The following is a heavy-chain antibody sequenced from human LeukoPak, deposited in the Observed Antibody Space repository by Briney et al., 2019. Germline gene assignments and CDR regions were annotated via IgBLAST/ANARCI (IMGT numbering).Heavy chain of an antibody. CDR1: GFTFSSYS. V-gene: IGHV3-21*01. CDR2: ISSSSSYI. Sequence: GGSLRLSCAASGFTFSSYSMNWVRQAPGKGLEWVSSISSSSSYIYYADSVKGRFTISRDNAKNSLYLQMNSLRAEDTAVYYCASTSGYYYGSGGLGYWGQGTLVTVSS. CDR3: ASTSGYYYGSGGLGY. D-gene: IGHD3-10*01. J-gene: IGHJ4*02.